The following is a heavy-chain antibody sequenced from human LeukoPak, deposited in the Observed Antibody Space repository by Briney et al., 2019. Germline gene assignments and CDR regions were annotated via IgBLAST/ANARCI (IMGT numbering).Heavy chain of an antibody. CDR1: GGTFSSYA. V-gene: IGHV1-69*05. Sequence: SVKVSCKASGGTFSSYAISWVRQAPGQGLEWMGRIIPIFGTANYAQKFQGRVTITTDESTSTAYMELSSLRSEDTAVYYCARTGAYSYGYRYYYYYMDVWGKGTTVTVSS. CDR2: IIPIFGTA. CDR3: ARTGAYSYGYRYYYYYMDV. D-gene: IGHD5-18*01. J-gene: IGHJ6*03.